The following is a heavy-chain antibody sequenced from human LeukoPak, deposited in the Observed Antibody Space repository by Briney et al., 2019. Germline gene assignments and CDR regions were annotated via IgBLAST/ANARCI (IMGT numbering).Heavy chain of an antibody. V-gene: IGHV4-34*01. Sequence: SETLSLTCGVYGGSFSGRFWSWLRQPPGKGLEWIGEINHSGSTNTNPSLKSRVTTSVDTAKNQFSLNLSSVTAADTAVYYCARVGDDFGDLDYWSQGILVTVSS. CDR3: ARVGDDFGDLDY. CDR1: GGSFSGRF. J-gene: IGHJ4*02. CDR2: INHSGST. D-gene: IGHD4-17*01.